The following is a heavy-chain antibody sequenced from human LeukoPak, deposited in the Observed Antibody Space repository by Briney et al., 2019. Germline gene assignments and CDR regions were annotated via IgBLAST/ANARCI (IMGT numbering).Heavy chain of an antibody. CDR2: INIDGSDT. J-gene: IGHJ3*02. Sequence: GGSLRLSCAVSGFTFSSYWMHWVRQAPGEGLVWVSGINIDGSDTNYADSVKGRFTISRDNAKNTLYLQMSSLRAEDTAVDYCARVSSAAFDIWGQGTMVTVSS. CDR1: GFTFSSYW. CDR3: ARVSSAAFDI. V-gene: IGHV3-74*01.